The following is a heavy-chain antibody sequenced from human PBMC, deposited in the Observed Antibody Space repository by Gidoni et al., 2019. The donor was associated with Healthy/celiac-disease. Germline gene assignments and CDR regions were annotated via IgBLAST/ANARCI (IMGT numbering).Heavy chain of an antibody. CDR3: AKWPGILTGYYGYDD. CDR1: GFTFSSYA. Sequence: VQLVESGGGLVQPGGSLRLSCAASGFTFSSYAMSWVRQAPGKGLEWVAAISGSGGSTYYADAVKGRFTISRDNSKNTLYLQMNSLRAEDTAGYYCAKWPGILTGYYGYDDWGQGTLVTVSS. V-gene: IGHV3-23*04. J-gene: IGHJ4*02. CDR2: ISGSGGST. D-gene: IGHD3-9*01.